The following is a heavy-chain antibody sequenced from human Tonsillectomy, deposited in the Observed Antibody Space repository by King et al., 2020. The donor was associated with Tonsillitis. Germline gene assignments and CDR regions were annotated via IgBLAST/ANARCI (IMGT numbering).Heavy chain of an antibody. V-gene: IGHV1-2*02. CDR1: AYTFSDFY. Sequence: QLVESGAEVKRPGAAVTVSCKASAYTFSDFYLHWVRQAPGQGLEWMGWINPKTGVTNYAQRFRGRVSMTRDTTITTVHMELSRLRSDDTAVYFCAKDHHTTSHPFFYYGMDVWGQGTTVTVPS. CDR2: INPKTGVT. D-gene: IGHD1-14*01. J-gene: IGHJ6*02. CDR3: AKDHHTTSHPFFYYGMDV.